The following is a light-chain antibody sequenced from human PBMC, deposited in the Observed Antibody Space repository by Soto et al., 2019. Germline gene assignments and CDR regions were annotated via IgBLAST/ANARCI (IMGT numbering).Light chain of an antibody. CDR2: GAS. Sequence: EIVMTQSPATLSVSPGERATLSCRASQSVNSNLAWYQQKPGQAPRLLIYGASTRATGIPARFSGSGSGTELTLTISSLQSEDFAVYYCQQYNNWPPTFGQGTKVEIK. CDR1: QSVNSN. J-gene: IGKJ1*01. CDR3: QQYNNWPPT. V-gene: IGKV3-15*01.